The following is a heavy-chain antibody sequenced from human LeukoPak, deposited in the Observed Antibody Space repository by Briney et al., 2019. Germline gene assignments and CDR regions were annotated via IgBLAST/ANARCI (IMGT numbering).Heavy chain of an antibody. CDR1: GGSLSGYY. CDR2: SNQSGST. V-gene: IGHV4-34*01. CDR3: ARQQLADDAFDI. Sequence: PSETLSLTCGVYGGSLSGYYYSWIRQPPEKGLEWIGESNQSGSTNYNPSLKSRVTISVDTSKNEFSLKFSSVTAADTAVYYCARQQLADDAFDIWGQGTMVTVSS. D-gene: IGHD4-11*01. J-gene: IGHJ3*02.